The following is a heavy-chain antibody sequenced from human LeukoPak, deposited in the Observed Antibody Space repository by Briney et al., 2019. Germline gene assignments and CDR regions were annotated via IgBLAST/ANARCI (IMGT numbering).Heavy chain of an antibody. D-gene: IGHD4-17*01. CDR2: IIPILGIA. J-gene: IGHJ6*02. CDR3: ARGGDYLLYYYGMDV. CDR1: GGTFSSYA. V-gene: IGHV1-69*04. Sequence: ASVKVSCKASGGTFSSYAISWVRQAPGQGLEWMGGIIPILGIANYAQKFQGRVTITADKSTSTAYMELSSLRSEDTAVYYCARGGDYLLYYYGMDVWGQGTTVTVSS.